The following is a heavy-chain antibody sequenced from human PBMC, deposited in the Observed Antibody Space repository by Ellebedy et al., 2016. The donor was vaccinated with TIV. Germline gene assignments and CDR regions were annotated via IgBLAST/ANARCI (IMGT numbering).Heavy chain of an antibody. D-gene: IGHD6-19*01. CDR1: GFTFSSFA. J-gene: IGHJ5*02. CDR2: ISGGGDST. V-gene: IGHV3-23*01. Sequence: GGSLRLSCAVSGFTFSSFAMNWLRQVPGKGLEWVSGISGGGDSTNYADSVKGRFTISRDNSKNTLYLQMDSLRAEATALYYCAKDRGSGWYENWFDPWGQGTLVIVSS. CDR3: AKDRGSGWYENWFDP.